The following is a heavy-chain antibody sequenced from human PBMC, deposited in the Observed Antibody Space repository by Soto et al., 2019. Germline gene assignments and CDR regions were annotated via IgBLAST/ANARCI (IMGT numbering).Heavy chain of an antibody. D-gene: IGHD6-19*01. V-gene: IGHV3-11*01. Sequence: QVQLVESGGGLVKPGGSLRLSCAASGFTFSDYYMSWIRQAPGKGLEWVSYISSSGSTIYYADSVKGRFTISRDNGKNPLDPEMNRLRGEDTAVYLWGGGTGAGTCFDYWGQGTLVTVSS. CDR2: ISSSGSTI. J-gene: IGHJ4*02. CDR3: GGGTGAGTCFDY. CDR1: GFTFSDYY.